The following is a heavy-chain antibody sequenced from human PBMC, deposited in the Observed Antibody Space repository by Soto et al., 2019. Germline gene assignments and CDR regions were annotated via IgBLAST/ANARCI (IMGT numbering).Heavy chain of an antibody. CDR2: ISGSGGST. D-gene: IGHD2-15*01. V-gene: IGHV3-23*01. CDR1: GFTFSSYA. Sequence: GGSLRLSCAASGFTFSSYAMSWVRQAPGKGLEWVSAISGSGGSTYYADSVKGRFTIFRVNSKNTLYLQMNSLRAEDTAVYYCEKDSWGLGEDDAFDIWCQGQWSPSP. CDR3: EKDSWGLGEDDAFDI. J-gene: IGHJ3*02.